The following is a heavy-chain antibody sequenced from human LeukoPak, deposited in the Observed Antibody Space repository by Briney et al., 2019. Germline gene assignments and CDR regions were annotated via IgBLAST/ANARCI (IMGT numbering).Heavy chain of an antibody. CDR2: INYSGST. V-gene: IGHV4-39*01. CDR3: ARLSRASLDY. J-gene: IGHJ4*02. D-gene: IGHD5/OR15-5a*01. Sequence: PSETLSLTCTVSGGSISSYYWAWIRQPPGKGLEWIGSINYSGSTYYNPSLKSRVTISVDTSKNQFSLKLSSVTAADTAVYYCARLSRASLDYWGQGTLVTVSS. CDR1: GGSISSYY.